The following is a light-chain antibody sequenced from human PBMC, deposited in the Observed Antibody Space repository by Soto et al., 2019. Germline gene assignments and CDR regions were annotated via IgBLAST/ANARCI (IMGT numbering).Light chain of an antibody. J-gene: IGLJ7*01. CDR3: CSYAGGGTLV. V-gene: IGLV2-23*01. Sequence: QSALTQPASVSGSPGQSITISCTGTSSDVGSYSLVSWFQQHPGEAPQLMIFEGSKRPSGVSSRFSGSESGNTASLTISGLQAEDEADYYCCSYAGGGTLVFGGGTQLTVL. CDR1: SSDVGSYSL. CDR2: EGS.